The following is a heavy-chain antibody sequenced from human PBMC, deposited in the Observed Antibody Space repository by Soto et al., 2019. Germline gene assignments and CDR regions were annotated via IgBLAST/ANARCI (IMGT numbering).Heavy chain of an antibody. V-gene: IGHV3-21*04. CDR1: GFTFSSYA. CDR2: IGGSGTPI. CDR3: ARPTMVRGVTSYYFDY. Sequence: SLRLSCAASGFTFSSYAMKWVRQAPGKGLEWVSLIGGSGTPIYYADSVKGRFTISRDNAKNSLYLQMNSLRAEDTAVYYCARPTMVRGVTSYYFDYWGQGTLVTVSS. D-gene: IGHD3-10*01. J-gene: IGHJ4*02.